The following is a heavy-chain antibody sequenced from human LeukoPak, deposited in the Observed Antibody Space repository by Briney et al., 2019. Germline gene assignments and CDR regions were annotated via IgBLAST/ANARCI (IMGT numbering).Heavy chain of an antibody. CDR2: IRYDGNNK. CDR1: GFTFSSYG. CDR3: TKEAYSSAWYGDS. V-gene: IGHV3-30*02. J-gene: IGHJ4*02. Sequence: GGSLRLSCAASGFTFSSYGIHWVRQAPGKGLEWVAFIRYDGNNKYYADSVTGRFTISRDNSKNTVYLQMNSLRAEDTAVYYCTKEAYSSAWYGDSSGQGTLVTVSS. D-gene: IGHD6-19*01.